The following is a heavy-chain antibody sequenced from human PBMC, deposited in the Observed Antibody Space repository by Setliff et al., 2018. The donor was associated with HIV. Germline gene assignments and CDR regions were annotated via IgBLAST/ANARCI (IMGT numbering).Heavy chain of an antibody. D-gene: IGHD4-17*01. CDR1: GYTFTTYD. CDR3: GRTDYGGNSGGNYLDY. J-gene: IGHJ4*02. V-gene: IGHV1-18*01. Sequence: GASVKVSCKASGYTFTTYDITWVRQAPGQGLEWLGWISPYNGHTNFAQKFQGRVTMTTDTATSTAYMEGRSLRSDDTAVYYCGRTDYGGNSGGNYLDYWGQGSLVTVSS. CDR2: ISPYNGHT.